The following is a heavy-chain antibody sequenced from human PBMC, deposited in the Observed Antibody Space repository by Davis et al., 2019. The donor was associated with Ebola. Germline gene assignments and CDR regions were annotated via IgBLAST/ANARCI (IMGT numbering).Heavy chain of an antibody. V-gene: IGHV5-51*01. CDR1: GYSFTNYW. Sequence: GESLKISCKASGYSFTNYWIAWVRQMPGKGLEWVGIIYPDDSDTRYSPSFQGQVTISADKSISTAYLQWSSLKASDTAMYYCARLKIWQVLTHFAMDVWGQGTTVTVSS. J-gene: IGHJ6*02. CDR2: IYPDDSDT. CDR3: ARLKIWQVLTHFAMDV. D-gene: IGHD2-21*02.